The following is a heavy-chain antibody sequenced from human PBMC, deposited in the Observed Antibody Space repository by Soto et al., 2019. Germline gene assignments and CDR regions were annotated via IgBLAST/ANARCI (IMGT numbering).Heavy chain of an antibody. J-gene: IGHJ6*02. D-gene: IGHD2-15*01. CDR1: GGTFSSYA. Sequence: SVKVSCKASGGTFSSYAISWVRQAPGQGLEWMGGIIPIFGTANYAQKFQGRVTITADKSTSTAYMELSSLRSEDTAVYYCAGSMYCSGGSCYYYYYGMDVWGQGTTVTVS. CDR2: IIPIFGTA. V-gene: IGHV1-69*06. CDR3: AGSMYCSGGSCYYYYYGMDV.